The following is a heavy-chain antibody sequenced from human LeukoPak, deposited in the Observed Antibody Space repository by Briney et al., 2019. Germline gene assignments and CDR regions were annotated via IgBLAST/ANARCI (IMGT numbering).Heavy chain of an antibody. CDR1: GFTFSDYY. V-gene: IGHV3-30*02. J-gene: IGHJ4*02. CDR2: IRYDGSNK. CDR3: AKVMVRGVIRFDY. Sequence: GGSLRLSCAASGFTFSDYYMSWIRQAPGKGLEWVAFIRYDGSNKYYADSVKGRFTISRDNSKNTLYLQMNSLRAEDTAVYYCAKVMVRGVIRFDYWGQGTLVTVSS. D-gene: IGHD3-10*01.